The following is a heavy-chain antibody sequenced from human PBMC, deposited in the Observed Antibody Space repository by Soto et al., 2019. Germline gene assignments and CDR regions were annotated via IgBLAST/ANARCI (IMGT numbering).Heavy chain of an antibody. CDR2: IGSSSRYT. D-gene: IGHD3-22*01. Sequence: GGSLRLSCVVSGFSFSDYYMSWIRQAQGKGLEWVSYIGSSSRYTNYEDSVKGRFIISRDNAKKSLYLQMNNLRAEDTAVYYCAKGGSSGPYYYYGMDVWGQGTTVTVSS. V-gene: IGHV3-11*05. CDR1: GFSFSDYY. CDR3: AKGGSSGPYYYYGMDV. J-gene: IGHJ6*02.